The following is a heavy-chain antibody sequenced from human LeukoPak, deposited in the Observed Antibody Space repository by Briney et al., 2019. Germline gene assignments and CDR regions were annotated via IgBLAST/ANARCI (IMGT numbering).Heavy chain of an antibody. CDR1: GGSISSSSYY. Sequence: SSETLSLTCTVSGGSISSSSYYWGWIRQPPGKGLEWIGSIYYSGSTYYNPSLKSRVTISVDTSKNQFSLKPSSVTAADTAVYYCARLPRTSRSGGSPYWGQGTLATVSS. V-gene: IGHV4-39*01. CDR2: IYYSGST. D-gene: IGHD2-15*01. J-gene: IGHJ4*02. CDR3: ARLPRTSRSGGSPY.